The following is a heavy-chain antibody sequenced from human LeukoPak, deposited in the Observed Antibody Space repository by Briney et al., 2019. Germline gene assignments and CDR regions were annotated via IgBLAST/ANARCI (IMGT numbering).Heavy chain of an antibody. J-gene: IGHJ5*02. D-gene: IGHD6-13*01. CDR1: GYTFTSYG. CDR3: ARVFVPWQQPVNWFDP. V-gene: IGHV1-18*01. Sequence: ASVKVSCKASGYTFTSYGISWVRQAPGQGLEWMGWISAYNGNTNYAQKLQGRVTMTTDTSTSTAYMELRSLRSDDTAVYYCARVFVPWQQPVNWFDPWGQATLVTVYS. CDR2: ISAYNGNT.